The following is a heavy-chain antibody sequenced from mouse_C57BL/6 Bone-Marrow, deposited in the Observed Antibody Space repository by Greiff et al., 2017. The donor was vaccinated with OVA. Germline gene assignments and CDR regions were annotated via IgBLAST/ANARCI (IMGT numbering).Heavy chain of an antibody. Sequence: QVQLKQPGAELVKPGASVKVSCKASGYTFTSYWMHWVKQRPGQGLEWIGRIHPSDSDTNYNQKFKGKATLTVDKSSSTAYMQLSSLTSEDSAVYYCATPFYYGSGYFGYWGQSTTLTVSS. V-gene: IGHV1-74*01. CDR2: IHPSDSDT. CDR1: GYTFTSYW. CDR3: ATPFYYGSGYFGY. D-gene: IGHD1-1*01. J-gene: IGHJ2*01.